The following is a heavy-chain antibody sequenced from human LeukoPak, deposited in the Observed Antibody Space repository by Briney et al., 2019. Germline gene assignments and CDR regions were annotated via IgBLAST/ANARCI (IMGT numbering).Heavy chain of an antibody. V-gene: IGHV4-4*02. J-gene: IGHJ5*02. CDR2: IHHSGST. D-gene: IGHD3-9*01. CDR1: GGSISSSNW. CDR3: ARDPRYDILTGYGQGWFDP. Sequence: SGTLSLTCAVSGGSISSSNWWSWVRQPPGKGLEWIGEIHHSGSTNYNPSLKSRVTISVDKSKNQFSLKLSSVTAADTAVYYCARDPRYDILTGYGQGWFDPWGQGTLVTVSS.